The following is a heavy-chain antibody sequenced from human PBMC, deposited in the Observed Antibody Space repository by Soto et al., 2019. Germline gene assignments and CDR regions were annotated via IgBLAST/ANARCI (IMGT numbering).Heavy chain of an antibody. CDR2: ISGSGGST. D-gene: IGHD3-22*01. CDR3: AKRQRRDSSGYYYGY. Sequence: GGSLRLSCADSGFTFSSYAMSWVRQAPGKGLEWVSAISGSGGSTYYADSVKGRFTISRDNSKNTLYLQMNSLRAEDTAVYYCAKRQRRDSSGYYYGYWGQGTLVTVSS. J-gene: IGHJ4*02. V-gene: IGHV3-23*01. CDR1: GFTFSSYA.